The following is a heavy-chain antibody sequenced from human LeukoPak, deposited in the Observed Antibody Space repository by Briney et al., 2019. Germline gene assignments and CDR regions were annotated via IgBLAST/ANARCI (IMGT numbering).Heavy chain of an antibody. V-gene: IGHV3-7*03. CDR3: ARDQYDTWSRRGNFDS. Sequence: GGSLRLSCVASGFTFGKYWMSWVRQAPGKGLEWVANIKLDGSEKNYVDSVKGRFTISRDNTKNSLYLQMNSLRVEDTAVLYCARDQYDTWSRRGNFDSWGQGTLVIVSS. J-gene: IGHJ4*02. D-gene: IGHD3-3*01. CDR2: IKLDGSEK. CDR1: GFTFGKYW.